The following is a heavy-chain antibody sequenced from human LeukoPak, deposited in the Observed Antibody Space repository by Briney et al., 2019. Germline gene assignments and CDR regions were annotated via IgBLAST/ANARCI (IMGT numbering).Heavy chain of an antibody. D-gene: IGHD3-22*01. CDR1: GGSISSGGYH. V-gene: IGHV4-31*03. CDR3: AREKVGYYDSSGKGHFDY. CDR2: IYYSGST. Sequence: KSSQTLSLTCTVSGGSISSGGYHWSWIRQHPGKGLEWIGYIYYSGSTYYNPSLKSRVTISVDTSKNQFSLKLSSVTAADTAVYYCAREKVGYYDSSGKGHFDYWGQGTLVTVSS. J-gene: IGHJ4*02.